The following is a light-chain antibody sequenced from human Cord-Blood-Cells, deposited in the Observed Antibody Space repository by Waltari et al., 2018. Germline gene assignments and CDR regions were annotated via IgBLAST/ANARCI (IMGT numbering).Light chain of an antibody. V-gene: IGLV2-23*03. J-gene: IGLJ2*01. CDR2: EGS. CDR3: CSCTVSSTFHVV. Sequence: QSALTQPASVSGSPGQSITISCTGTSSDVGSYNLVSWYQPHPGKAPKLMIYEGSKRPSRVSNLLSCSKSSHTASLTNTVLQAEAGADYYCCSCTVSSTFHVVFGGGTKLTVL. CDR1: SSDVGSYNL.